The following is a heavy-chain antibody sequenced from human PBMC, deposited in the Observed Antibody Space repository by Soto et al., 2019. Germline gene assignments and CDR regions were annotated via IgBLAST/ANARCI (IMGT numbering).Heavy chain of an antibody. D-gene: IGHD2-2*01. CDR1: GGSISSGGYS. V-gene: IGHV4-30-2*01. J-gene: IGHJ4*02. CDR2: IYHSGST. CDR3: TRSSSTVTTLDY. Sequence: QLQLQESGSGLVKPSQTLSLTCAVSGGSISSGGYSWSWIRQPPGKGLEWVGYIYHSGSTYYNPCLKSRVTISIDRSKNQFSLKLSAVTAADTAVYYCTRSSSTVTTLDYGGQGTLVTVSS.